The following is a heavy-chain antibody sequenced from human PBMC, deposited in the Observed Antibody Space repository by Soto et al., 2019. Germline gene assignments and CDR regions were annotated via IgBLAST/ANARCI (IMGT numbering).Heavy chain of an antibody. CDR3: AKDPQDIVLMVYAISGGMDV. J-gene: IGHJ6*02. V-gene: IGHV3-30*18. CDR1: GFTFSSYG. D-gene: IGHD2-8*01. Sequence: VQLVESGGGVVQPGRSLRLSCAASGFTFSSYGMHWVRQAPGKGLEWVAVISYDGSNKYYADSVKGRFTISRDNSKNTLYLQMNSLRAEDTAVYYCAKDPQDIVLMVYAISGGMDVWGQGTTVTVSS. CDR2: ISYDGSNK.